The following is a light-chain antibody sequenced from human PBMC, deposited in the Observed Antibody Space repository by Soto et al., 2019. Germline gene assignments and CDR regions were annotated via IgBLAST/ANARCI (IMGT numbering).Light chain of an antibody. CDR1: SSDIGSNV. CDR2: TND. J-gene: IGLJ3*02. CDR3: AAWDDSLSGPV. Sequence: QSVLTQPPSASGTPGQRVTISCSGSSSDIGSNVVNWYQQLPGTAPKLLIYTNDQRPSGVPDRFSGSKSGTSASLAISGLQSEDEADYYCAAWDDSLSGPVFGGGTKLTVL. V-gene: IGLV1-44*01.